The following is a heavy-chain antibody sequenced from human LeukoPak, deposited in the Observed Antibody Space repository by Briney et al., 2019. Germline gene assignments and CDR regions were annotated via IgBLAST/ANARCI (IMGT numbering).Heavy chain of an antibody. D-gene: IGHD2-2*01. CDR3: VRTDSSRRTRFAFDV. V-gene: IGHV1-8*03. Sequence: ASVKVSCKASGYTFTSYDINWVRQATGQGLEWMGWMNPNSGNTGYAQKFQGRVTITRNTSISTAYMELSSLRSEDTAMYYCVRTDSSRRTRFAFDVWGQGTMLIVSS. J-gene: IGHJ3*01. CDR2: MNPNSGNT. CDR1: GYTFTSYD.